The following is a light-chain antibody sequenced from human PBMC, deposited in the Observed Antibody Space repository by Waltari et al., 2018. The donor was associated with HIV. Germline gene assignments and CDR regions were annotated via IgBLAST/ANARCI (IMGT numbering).Light chain of an antibody. V-gene: IGLV2-8*01. CDR2: EVS. Sequence: QSALTQPPSASGSLGQSVTISCTGTSNDVGGYNYVSWYQQHPGKAPKLMIYEVSKRPSGVPVRFSGSKSGTTASLTVSGLQGDDEADYYCTSSTGRNTWVFGGGTKLTVL. J-gene: IGLJ3*02. CDR1: SNDVGGYNY. CDR3: TSSTGRNTWV.